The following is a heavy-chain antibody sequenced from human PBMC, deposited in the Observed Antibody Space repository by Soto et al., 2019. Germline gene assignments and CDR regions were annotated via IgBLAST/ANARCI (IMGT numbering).Heavy chain of an antibody. Sequence: QVQLQQWGAGLLKPSETLSLTCAVYGGSFSGYYWSWIRQPPGKGLEWIGEINHSGSTNYNPSLKSRVTISADTSKNQFSLKLSSVTAADTAVYYCARGRCSGGSCYLNSGSFDPWGQGTLVTVSS. V-gene: IGHV4-34*01. CDR3: ARGRCSGGSCYLNSGSFDP. J-gene: IGHJ5*02. CDR1: GGSFSGYY. CDR2: INHSGST. D-gene: IGHD2-15*01.